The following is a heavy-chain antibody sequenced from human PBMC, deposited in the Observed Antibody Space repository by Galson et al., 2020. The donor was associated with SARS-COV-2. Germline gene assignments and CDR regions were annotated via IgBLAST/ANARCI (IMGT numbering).Heavy chain of an antibody. Sequence: SETLSLTCTVSGGSISSSSYYWGWIRQPPGKGLEWIGSIYYSGSTYYNPSLKSRVTISVDTSKNQFSLKLSSVTAADTAVYYCARHFPGVVGATGPLGYWGQGTLVTVSS. CDR1: GGSISSSSYY. CDR3: ARHFPGVVGATGPLGY. D-gene: IGHD1-26*01. CDR2: IYYSGST. J-gene: IGHJ4*02. V-gene: IGHV4-39*01.